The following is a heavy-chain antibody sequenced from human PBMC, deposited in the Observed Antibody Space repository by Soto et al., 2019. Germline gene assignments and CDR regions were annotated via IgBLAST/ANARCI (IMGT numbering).Heavy chain of an antibody. J-gene: IGHJ4*02. D-gene: IGHD2-15*01. V-gene: IGHV5-51*01. CDR2: IYPGHSES. CDR1: GYTFTGHW. Sequence: EVQLVQSGAEMKKPGESLKISCTGSGYTFTGHWIGWVRLTPGRGLEWMGIIYPGHSESMYSPSFQGQVIMSVDESVNTAYLQWNSLKASDTAMYYCARHITHNGWSALDYGGQGTLVTVSS. CDR3: ARHITHNGWSALDY.